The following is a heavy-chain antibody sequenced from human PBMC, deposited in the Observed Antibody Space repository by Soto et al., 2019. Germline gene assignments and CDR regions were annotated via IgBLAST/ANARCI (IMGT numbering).Heavy chain of an antibody. V-gene: IGHV4-34*01. CDR2: INHSGST. CDR1: GGSFSGYY. D-gene: IGHD5-18*01. CDR3: ARGPYRGAFDI. Sequence: QVQLQQWGAGLLKPSETLSLTCAVYGGSFSGYYWSWIRQPPGKGLEWIGEINHSGSTNYNPSLKRRVPISVDTSKNRFSLKLSSVTAADTAVYYCARGPYRGAFDIWGHGTMVTVSS. J-gene: IGHJ3*02.